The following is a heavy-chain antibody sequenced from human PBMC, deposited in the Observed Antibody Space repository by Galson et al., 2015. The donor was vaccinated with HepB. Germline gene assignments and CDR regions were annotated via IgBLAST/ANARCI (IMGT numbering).Heavy chain of an antibody. D-gene: IGHD2-2*01. CDR2: ISGSGGST. Sequence: SLRLSCAASGFTFSSYAMSWVRQAPGKGLEWVSAISGSGGSTYYADSVKGRFTISRDNSKNTLYLQMNSLRAEDTAVYYCAKDLGDCSSTSCYFYYYYGMDVWGQGTTVTVSS. V-gene: IGHV3-23*01. CDR3: AKDLGDCSSTSCYFYYYYGMDV. CDR1: GFTFSSYA. J-gene: IGHJ6*02.